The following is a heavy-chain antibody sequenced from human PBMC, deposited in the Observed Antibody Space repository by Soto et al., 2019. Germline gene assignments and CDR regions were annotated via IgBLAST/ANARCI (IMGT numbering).Heavy chain of an antibody. CDR3: ARAGNAYYHYYMDV. D-gene: IGHD1-1*01. Sequence: QVQLVQSGAEVKTPGASVKVSCKASGYTFTSCYMHWVRQAPGQGLEWVGIINPTDGSATYAQRFRGRVTMTRDTSTSTGYVELSSLRSDDTAVYFCARAGNAYYHYYMDVWGKGTTVTVSS. CDR2: INPTDGSA. J-gene: IGHJ6*03. V-gene: IGHV1-46*03. CDR1: GYTFTSCY.